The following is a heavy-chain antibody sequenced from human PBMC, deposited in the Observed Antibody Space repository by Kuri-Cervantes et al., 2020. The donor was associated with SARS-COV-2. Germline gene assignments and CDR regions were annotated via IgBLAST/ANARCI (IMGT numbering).Heavy chain of an antibody. CDR2: ISYDGSNK. Sequence: GESLKISCAASGFSFSSYGMSWVRQAPGKGLEWVAVISYDGSNKYYADSVKGRFIISRDNSKNTLYLQMNSLRAEDTAVYYCAKDTSPWDSRYHAIDVWGQGTTVTVSS. D-gene: IGHD2-2*01. CDR3: AKDTSPWDSRYHAIDV. J-gene: IGHJ6*02. V-gene: IGHV3-30*18. CDR1: GFSFSSYG.